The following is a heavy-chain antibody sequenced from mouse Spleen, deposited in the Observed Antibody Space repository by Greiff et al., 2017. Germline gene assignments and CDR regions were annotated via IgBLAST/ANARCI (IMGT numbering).Heavy chain of an antibody. Sequence: VQLKESGPGLVKPSQSLSLTCSVTGYSITSGYYWNWIRQFPGNKLEWMGYISYDGSNNYNPSLKNRISITLDTSKNQCFLKLNSVTTEDTTTYYCARDPLLYWGQGTTLTVSS. J-gene: IGHJ2*01. V-gene: IGHV3-6*01. CDR3: ARDPLLY. CDR1: GYSITSGYY. CDR2: ISYDGSN. D-gene: IGHD2-1*01.